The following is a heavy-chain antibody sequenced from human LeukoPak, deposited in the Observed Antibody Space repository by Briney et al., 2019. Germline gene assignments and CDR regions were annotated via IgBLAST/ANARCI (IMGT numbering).Heavy chain of an antibody. V-gene: IGHV3-33*05. CDR1: GLTFSAYG. D-gene: IGHD1/OR15-1a*01. J-gene: IGHJ4*02. CDR2: VSYGGSHK. Sequence: PGGSLRLSCTASGLTFSAYGMHWVRQAPGKGLEWVALVSYGGSHKFYADSVKGRFTISRDNSKNTLYLQMNSLRAEDTAVYYCAAREQNNYFDYWGQGTLVTVPS. CDR3: AAREQNNYFDY.